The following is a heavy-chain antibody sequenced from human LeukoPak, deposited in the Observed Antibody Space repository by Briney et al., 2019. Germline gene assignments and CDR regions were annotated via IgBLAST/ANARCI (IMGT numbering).Heavy chain of an antibody. CDR3: SYDHFDY. CDR2: IKGDGSHT. Sequence: GSLRLSCAASGFTSSSFYIEWVRQAPGKGLEWVSRIKGDGSHTTYADSVKGRFTISRDNPKNTLYLQMNYLRVEDTAVYYCSYDHFDYWSRGTLVTVSS. CDR1: GFTSSSFY. D-gene: IGHD2-21*01. V-gene: IGHV3-74*01. J-gene: IGHJ4*02.